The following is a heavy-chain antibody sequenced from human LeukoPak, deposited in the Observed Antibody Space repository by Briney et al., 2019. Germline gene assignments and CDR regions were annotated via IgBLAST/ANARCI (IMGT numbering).Heavy chain of an antibody. CDR3: ARSNCNSCYLGVWYYFDY. CDR1: GFTVSSNY. V-gene: IGHV3-66*01. Sequence: GGSLRLSCAASGFTVSSNYMSWVRQAPGKGLERVSVIYSGGDTYYADSVKGRFTISRDKSKNTLYLQMNSLRAEDTAVYYCARSNCNSCYLGVWYYFDYWGQGTLVTVSS. D-gene: IGHD1/OR15-1a*01. CDR2: IYSGGDT. J-gene: IGHJ4*02.